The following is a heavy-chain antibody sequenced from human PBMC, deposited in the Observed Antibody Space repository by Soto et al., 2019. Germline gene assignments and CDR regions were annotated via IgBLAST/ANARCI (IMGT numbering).Heavy chain of an antibody. CDR2: ISYDGSNK. J-gene: IGHJ4*02. Sequence: QVQLVESGGGVVQPGRSLRLSCAASGFTFSSYAMHWVRQAPGKGLEWVAVISYDGSNKYYADSVKGRFTISRDNSKNTLYLQMHSLRAAYTAVYYCARTPSRVLIAVAGILDYWGQGTLVTVSS. CDR3: ARTPSRVLIAVAGILDY. D-gene: IGHD6-19*01. V-gene: IGHV3-30-3*01. CDR1: GFTFSSYA.